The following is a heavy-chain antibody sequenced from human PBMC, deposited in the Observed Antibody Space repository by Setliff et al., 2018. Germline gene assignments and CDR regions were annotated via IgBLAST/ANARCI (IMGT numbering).Heavy chain of an antibody. V-gene: IGHV4-39*07. CDR1: GGSLNSMSYE. CDR2: TYHGGSS. Sequence: SETLSLTCTVAGGSLNSMSYEWACNRKPPGKGLEWIGITYHGGSSYYNPSLRSRVTISVETSKNQFSPILRSVTAADTAVYYCARGRMRGSCSGPSCTYEPFDIWGQGTPVTVSS. J-gene: IGHJ3*02. CDR3: ARGRMRGSCSGPSCTYEPFDI. D-gene: IGHD2-2*01.